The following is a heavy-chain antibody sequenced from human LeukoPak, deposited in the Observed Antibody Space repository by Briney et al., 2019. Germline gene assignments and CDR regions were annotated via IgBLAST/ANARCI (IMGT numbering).Heavy chain of an antibody. CDR1: GYTFTGYY. J-gene: IGHJ3*02. V-gene: IGHV1-2*02. CDR2: INPNSGGT. D-gene: IGHD1-26*01. CDR3: ARDIWEPPTVADAFDI. Sequence: ASVKVSCKASGYTFTGYYMHWVRQAPGQGLEWMGWINPNSGGTNYAQKFQGRVTMTRDTSISTAYMELSRLRSDDTAVYYCARDIWEPPTVADAFDIWGQGTMVTVSS.